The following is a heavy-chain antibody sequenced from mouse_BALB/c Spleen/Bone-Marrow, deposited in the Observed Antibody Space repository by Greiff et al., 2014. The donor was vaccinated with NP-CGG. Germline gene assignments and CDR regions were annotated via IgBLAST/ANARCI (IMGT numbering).Heavy chain of an antibody. CDR1: GFTFSSYA. J-gene: IGHJ2*01. Sequence: EVMLVESGGGLVKPGGSLKLSCAASGFTFSSYAMSWVRQTPEKRLEWVATISSGGSYTYYPDSVKGRFTISRGNAKNTLYLQMSSLRSEDTAMYYCARQGYHRYDGRGFDYWGQGTTLTVSS. D-gene: IGHD2-14*01. CDR3: ARQGYHRYDGRGFDY. V-gene: IGHV5-9-1*01. CDR2: ISSGGSYT.